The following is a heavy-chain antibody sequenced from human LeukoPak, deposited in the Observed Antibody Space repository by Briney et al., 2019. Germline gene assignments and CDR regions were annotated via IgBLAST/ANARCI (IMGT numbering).Heavy chain of an antibody. CDR1: GGSFSGYY. D-gene: IGHD2-2*01. J-gene: IGHJ5*02. CDR3: ARGLIVVVPAANANWFDP. CDR2: INHSGST. V-gene: IGHV4-34*01. Sequence: ETLSLTCAVYGGSFSGYYWSWIRQPPGKGLEWIGEINHSGSTNYNPSLKSRVTISVDTSKNQFSLKLSSVTAADTAVYYCARGLIVVVPAANANWFDPWGQGTLVTVSS.